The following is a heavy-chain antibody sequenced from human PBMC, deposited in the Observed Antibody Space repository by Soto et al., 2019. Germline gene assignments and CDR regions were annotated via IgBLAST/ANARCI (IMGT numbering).Heavy chain of an antibody. CDR1: GFTFSNYA. J-gene: IGHJ2*01. CDR2: IHGGGDYT. Sequence: EVQVLESGGGLVQPGGSLRLSCAASGFTFSNYAMSWVRQAPGKGLEWVSTIHGGGDYTHYTDSVKGRFTISRDNSRNTLSALVNGPGSGVTVVYYWAIYGGRGSQTSWSLGVWGRGTMVTASS. CDR3: AIYGGRGSQTSWSLGV. D-gene: IGHD1-26*01. V-gene: IGHV3-23*01.